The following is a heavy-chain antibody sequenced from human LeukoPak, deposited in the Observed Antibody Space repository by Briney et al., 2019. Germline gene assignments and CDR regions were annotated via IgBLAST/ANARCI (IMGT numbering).Heavy chain of an antibody. J-gene: IGHJ3*02. V-gene: IGHV3-33*06. CDR3: AKKRQWLATDAFDI. Sequence: GRSLRLSCAASGFTFSSYGMHWVRQAPGKGLEWVAVICYDGSNKYYADSVKGRFTISKDNSKNALYLQMNSLRAEDTAVYYCAKKRQWLATDAFDIWGQGTMVNVSS. CDR1: GFTFSSYG. D-gene: IGHD6-19*01. CDR2: ICYDGSNK.